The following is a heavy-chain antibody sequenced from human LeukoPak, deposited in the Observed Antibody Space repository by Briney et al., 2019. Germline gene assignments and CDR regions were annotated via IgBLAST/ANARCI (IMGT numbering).Heavy chain of an antibody. CDR2: INHSGST. CDR1: GGSFSGYY. CDR3: ARGQEPDCSSTCCPNWFDP. J-gene: IGHJ5*02. V-gene: IGHV4-34*01. D-gene: IGHD2-2*01. Sequence: PSATLSLTCAVYGGSFSGYYWSSIRQPPGKGLEWIGEINHSGSTNYNPSLKSRVTISVDTSKNQFSLKLSSVTAADTAVYYCARGQEPDCSSTCCPNWFDPWGQGTLVTVSS.